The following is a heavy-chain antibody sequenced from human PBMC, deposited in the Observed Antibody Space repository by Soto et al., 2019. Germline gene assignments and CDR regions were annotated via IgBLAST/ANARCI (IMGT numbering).Heavy chain of an antibody. Sequence: ASVKVSCKASGYTFTNYGFSWVRQAPGQGLEWMGWISGYNGNTKYAEKFQGRVTMTTDTSTSTAHMELRGLRSDDTAIYYCARGGYYDSSGARNYHYYGMDVWGQGTTVTVS. D-gene: IGHD3-22*01. J-gene: IGHJ6*02. CDR2: ISGYNGNT. CDR3: ARGGYYDSSGARNYHYYGMDV. CDR1: GYTFTNYG. V-gene: IGHV1-18*01.